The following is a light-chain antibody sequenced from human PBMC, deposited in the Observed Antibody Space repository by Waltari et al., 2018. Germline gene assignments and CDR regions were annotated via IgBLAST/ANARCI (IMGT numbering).Light chain of an antibody. CDR2: AAS. J-gene: IGKJ4*01. V-gene: IGKV1-16*01. CDR3: QPLKSDTLT. CDR1: QCITNS. Sequence: DIQMTQSPSSLSSSVGDRVTITCRASQCITNSLAWFQKKPGEAPRSLIYAASTLQSGLPSRFSGSGSVTDFTLNISSPQTEDSATYYCQPLKSDTLTFGGGTKVEI.